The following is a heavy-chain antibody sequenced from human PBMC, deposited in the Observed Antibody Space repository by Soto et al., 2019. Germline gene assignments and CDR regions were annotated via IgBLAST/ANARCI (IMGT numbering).Heavy chain of an antibody. V-gene: IGHV1-69*06. CDR2: IIPLFGTT. J-gene: IGHJ6*02. CDR1: EGTFNSYV. CDR3: ARGDTIFESSERYYHYGLDV. D-gene: IGHD3-3*01. Sequence: QVKLVQSRAEVKKPGSSVRVSCKASEGTFNSYVVSWVRQAPEQGLQWMGGIIPLFGTTNYAHQLEGRVTITADTSTTTAYMELSGLRPGDTAVYYCARGDTIFESSERYYHYGLDVWGQGTTVIVSS.